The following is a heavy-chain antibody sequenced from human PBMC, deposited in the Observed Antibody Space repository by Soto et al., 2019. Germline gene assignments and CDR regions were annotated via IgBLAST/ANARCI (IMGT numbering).Heavy chain of an antibody. CDR2: IRSKTTSYAT. CDR1: GFTVSGSA. J-gene: IGHJ3*02. V-gene: IGHV3-73*01. D-gene: IGHD3-16*02. Sequence: EVQLVESGGGLVQPGGSLKLSCAASGFTVSGSAVHWVRQASGKGLEWVGRIRSKTTSYATAYAASVKGRFTITRDDSKNTVYLQMNSLKTEDTAVYYCTSHLGELSFPLAFDIKGQGTMLTVYS. CDR3: TSHLGELSFPLAFDI.